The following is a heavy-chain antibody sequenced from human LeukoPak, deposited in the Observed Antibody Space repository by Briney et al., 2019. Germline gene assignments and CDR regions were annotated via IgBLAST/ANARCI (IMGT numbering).Heavy chain of an antibody. CDR3: ARLNLEYLYSSGPNDY. J-gene: IGHJ4*02. V-gene: IGHV4-34*01. Sequence: SETLSLTCALYGGSLTYYYWAWIRQTPGKGLGWIGEINHAGTADYNPSLKSRVTISVDTSKNQFSLRLNSVTPADTAVYYCARLNLEYLYSSGPNDYWGQGTLVTVSS. CDR1: GGSLTYYY. D-gene: IGHD3-10*01. CDR2: INHAGTA.